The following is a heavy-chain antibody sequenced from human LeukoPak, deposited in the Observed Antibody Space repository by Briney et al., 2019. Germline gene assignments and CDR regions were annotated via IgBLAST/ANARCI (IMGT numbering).Heavy chain of an antibody. J-gene: IGHJ4*02. Sequence: SETLSLTCALDGGSFSGDYWNWIRQPPGKGLERIGEMNHRGSTYYNPSLKSRVTISVDTSKKQFSLKLSSVTAADTAVYYCARGRTTYDYVWGSYRPPDYWGQGTLVTVSS. D-gene: IGHD3-16*02. CDR1: GGSFSGDY. CDR2: MNHRGST. CDR3: ARGRTTYDYVWGSYRPPDY. V-gene: IGHV4-34*01.